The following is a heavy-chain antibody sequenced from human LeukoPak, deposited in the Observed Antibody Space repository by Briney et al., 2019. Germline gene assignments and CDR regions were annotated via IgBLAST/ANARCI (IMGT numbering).Heavy chain of an antibody. CDR1: GFTFSNYG. CDR3: ARGRSITLLRGVAMSDGFDI. D-gene: IGHD3-10*01. CDR2: ADTSGSYI. Sequence: GGSLRLSCAASGFTFSNYGMKWVRQAPGKGLEWVSFADTSGSYIYYPDSVKGRFTISRDYAKNLLFLQMNGLRTEVTAPYYCARGRSITLLRGVAMSDGFDIWGQGAMVGVSS. J-gene: IGHJ3*02. V-gene: IGHV3-21*06.